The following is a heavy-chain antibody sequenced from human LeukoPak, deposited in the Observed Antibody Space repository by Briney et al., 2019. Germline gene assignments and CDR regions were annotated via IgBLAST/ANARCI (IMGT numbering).Heavy chain of an antibody. Sequence: PGGSLRLSCAASGFTFSSYSMNWVRQAPGKGLEWVSYITSSSSIIYYGDSVKGRFTVSRDNAKNSLYLQMNSLRAEDTAVYYCAREYSGTYDAFDFWGQGTMVTVSS. CDR3: AREYSGTYDAFDF. V-gene: IGHV3-48*01. D-gene: IGHD1-26*01. CDR1: GFTFSSYS. CDR2: ITSSSSII. J-gene: IGHJ3*01.